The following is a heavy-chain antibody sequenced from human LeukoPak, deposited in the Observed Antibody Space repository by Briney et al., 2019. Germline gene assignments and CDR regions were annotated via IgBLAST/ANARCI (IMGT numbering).Heavy chain of an antibody. CDR3: ARDPSYDSSGYPNWFDP. J-gene: IGHJ5*02. Sequence: ASVKVSCKASGYTFTGYYMHWVRQAPGRGFEWMGWISAYNGNTNYAQKLQGRVTMTTDTSTSTAYMELRSLRSDDTAVYYCARDPSYDSSGYPNWFDPWGQGTLVTVSS. CDR1: GYTFTGYY. CDR2: ISAYNGNT. V-gene: IGHV1-18*04. D-gene: IGHD3-22*01.